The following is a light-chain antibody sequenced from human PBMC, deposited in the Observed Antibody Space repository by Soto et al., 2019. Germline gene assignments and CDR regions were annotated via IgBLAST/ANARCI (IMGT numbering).Light chain of an antibody. Sequence: QSALTQPASVSASPGQSITISCTGSDSDVGSYDLVSWYQQHPDKAPKLLIYEVTKRPSGVSNRFSGSKSDNTASLTISGLQAEDEADYYCSSSAGTSHYVFGTGTKLTVL. CDR1: DSDVGSYDL. CDR3: SSSAGTSHYV. V-gene: IGLV2-23*02. J-gene: IGLJ1*01. CDR2: EVT.